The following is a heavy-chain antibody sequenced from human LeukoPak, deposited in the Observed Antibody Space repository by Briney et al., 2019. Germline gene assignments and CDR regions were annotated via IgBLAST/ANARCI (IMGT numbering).Heavy chain of an antibody. V-gene: IGHV1-2*02. J-gene: IGHJ4*02. D-gene: IGHD3-22*01. CDR3: ARETLIYYYDSSGYYNY. CDR2: INPNSGGT. Sequence: ASVKVSCKASGYTFTSYGISWVRQAPGQGLEWMGWINPNSGGTNYAQKFQGRVTMTRDTSISTAYMELSRLRSDDTAVYYCARETLIYYYDSSGYYNYWGQGTLVTVSS. CDR1: GYTFTSYG.